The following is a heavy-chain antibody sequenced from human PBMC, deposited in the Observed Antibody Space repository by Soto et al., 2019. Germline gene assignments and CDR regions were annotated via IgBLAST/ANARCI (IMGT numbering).Heavy chain of an antibody. CDR2: ISFDGSTE. V-gene: IGHV3-30-3*01. CDR1: GLTFISYA. Sequence: QVQLVESGGGVVQPGWSLRLSCAASGLTFISYAMQWVRQAPGKGLEWVAVISFDGSTEYYADSVKGRFTISRDNSKNTVYLQMNSLRSEDTAVYYCARSRHGSGSYTHFYYGLDVWGQGTTVTVSS. J-gene: IGHJ6*02. D-gene: IGHD3-10*01. CDR3: ARSRHGSGSYTHFYYGLDV.